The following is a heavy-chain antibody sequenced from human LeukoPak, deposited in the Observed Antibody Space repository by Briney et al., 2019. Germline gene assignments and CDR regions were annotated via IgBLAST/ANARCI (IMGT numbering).Heavy chain of an antibody. V-gene: IGHV3-30*01. CDR3: ARGLAARRGFAFDY. CDR1: RFTFSTYA. D-gene: IGHD6-6*01. CDR2: ISHDGGNK. Sequence: QPWGSLRLSCAASRFTFSTYAIHWVRQAPGKGLEWVAVISHDGGNKYYAGSVKGRFTISRDNSKNTLYLQMNSLGAEDTAVYYCARGLAARRGFAFDYWGQGTLVTVSS. J-gene: IGHJ4*02.